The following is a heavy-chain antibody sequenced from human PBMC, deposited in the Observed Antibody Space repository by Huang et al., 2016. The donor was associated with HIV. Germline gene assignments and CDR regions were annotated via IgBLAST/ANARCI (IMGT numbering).Heavy chain of an antibody. J-gene: IGHJ4*02. V-gene: IGHV5-51*03. CDR1: GYIFTTSW. CDR2: IYPCDSDT. Sequence: EVELVQSGTEVKKPGGSLKISCKGSGYIFTTSWIGWVRQMPGKCLEVMGIIYPCDSDTRYSPSFQGQVTMSVDKSINTAYLHWSSLKASDTAMYYCARLAGGTWSYYFDLWGQGALVTVSS. CDR3: ARLAGGTWSYYFDL. D-gene: IGHD3-10*01.